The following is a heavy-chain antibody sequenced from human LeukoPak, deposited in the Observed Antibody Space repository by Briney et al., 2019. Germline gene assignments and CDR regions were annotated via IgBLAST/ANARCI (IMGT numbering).Heavy chain of an antibody. CDR2: IMPTFETS. V-gene: IGHV1-69*06. CDR3: ALSQSGYYEH. D-gene: IGHD5-18*01. Sequence: GSSVKVSCKSYGGTFNNYALDWVRQAPGQGLEWMGGIMPTFETSYNEQTFEGRLTITSDTSTSTVYMELGSLNSEDTAVYYCALSQSGYYEHWGQGTLITVSA. CDR1: GGTFNNYA. J-gene: IGHJ4*02.